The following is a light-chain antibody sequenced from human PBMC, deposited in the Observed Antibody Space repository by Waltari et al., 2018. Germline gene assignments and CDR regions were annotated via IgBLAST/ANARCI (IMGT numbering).Light chain of an antibody. Sequence: EIVMTQSPDTLSVSPGERAALSCRASQSINTNLAWYQQKPGQTPRLLIYGASTRGTGVPARFSGSGSGTEFTLTISSLQSEDFAVYYCQQYNKWPPLSFGQGTRPEIK. V-gene: IGKV3-15*01. CDR2: GAS. CDR1: QSINTN. J-gene: IGKJ5*01. CDR3: QQYNKWPPLS.